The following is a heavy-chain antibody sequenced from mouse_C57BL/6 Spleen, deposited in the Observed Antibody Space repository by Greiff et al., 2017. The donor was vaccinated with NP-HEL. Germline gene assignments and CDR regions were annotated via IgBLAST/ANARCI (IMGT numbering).Heavy chain of an antibody. J-gene: IGHJ4*01. CDR3: ARRRIYYGNYDYAMDY. CDR1: GYTFTSYW. V-gene: IGHV1-52*01. Sequence: VQLQQPGAELVRPGSSVKLSCKASGYTFTSYWMHWVKQRPIQGLEWIGNIDPSDSETHYNQKFKDKATLTVDKSSSTAYMQLSSLTSEDSAVYYCARRRIYYGNYDYAMDYWGQGTSVTVSS. D-gene: IGHD2-1*01. CDR2: IDPSDSET.